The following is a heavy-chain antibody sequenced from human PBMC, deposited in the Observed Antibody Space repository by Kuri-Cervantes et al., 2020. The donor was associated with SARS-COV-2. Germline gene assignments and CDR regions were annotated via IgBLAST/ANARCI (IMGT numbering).Heavy chain of an antibody. V-gene: IGHV3-11*04. CDR2: IGPSGAPI. CDR1: GFTFSDYY. CDR3: ARVKGSSSRYFDY. J-gene: IGHJ4*02. D-gene: IGHD6-6*01. Sequence: GESLKISCEASGFTFSDYYVTWIRQAPGKGLEWVSYIGPSGAPIHYADSVKGRFTISRDNSKNTLYLQMNSLRAEDTAVYYCARVKGSSSRYFDYWGQGTLDTVSS.